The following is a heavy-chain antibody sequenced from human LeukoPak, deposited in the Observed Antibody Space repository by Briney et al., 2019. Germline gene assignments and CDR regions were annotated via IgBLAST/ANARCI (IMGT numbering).Heavy chain of an antibody. CDR2: INPDGRDT. CDR1: GFTFNRCW. Sequence: GSLRLSCVVSGFTFNRCWMNWVRQAPGKGLEWVAHINPDGRDTYYVDSVKGRFTISRDNAQNSMYLQMNSLRVEDTAVYYCTSWGDTTAEYFQRWGQGTLVTVSS. V-gene: IGHV3-7*01. D-gene: IGHD2-21*02. CDR3: TSWGDTTAEYFQR. J-gene: IGHJ1*01.